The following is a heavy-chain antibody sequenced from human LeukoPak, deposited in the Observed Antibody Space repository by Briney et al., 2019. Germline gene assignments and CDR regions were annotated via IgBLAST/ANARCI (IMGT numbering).Heavy chain of an antibody. J-gene: IGHJ4*02. Sequence: SETLSLTCTVSGGSISSSSYYWSWIRQPAGKGLEWIGRIYTSGNTNYNPSLKSRVSISVDTSKNQFSLKLTSVTAADTAVYYCARDSSGNYPTHHLDYWGQGTLVTVSS. D-gene: IGHD1-26*01. V-gene: IGHV4-61*02. CDR3: ARDSSGNYPTHHLDY. CDR2: IYTSGNT. CDR1: GGSISSSSYY.